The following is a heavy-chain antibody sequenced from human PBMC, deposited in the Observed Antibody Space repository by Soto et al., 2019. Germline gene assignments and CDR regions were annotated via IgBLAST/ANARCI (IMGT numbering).Heavy chain of an antibody. D-gene: IGHD2-2*01. CDR1: GGSISSYY. Sequence: SETLSLTCTVSGGSISSYYWSWIRQHPGKGLEWIGYIYYSGSTYYNPSLKSRVTISVDTSKNQFSLKLSSVTAADTAVYYCARVLVPAAMGYGMDVWGQGTTVTVSS. J-gene: IGHJ6*02. CDR2: IYYSGST. V-gene: IGHV4-59*06. CDR3: ARVLVPAAMGYGMDV.